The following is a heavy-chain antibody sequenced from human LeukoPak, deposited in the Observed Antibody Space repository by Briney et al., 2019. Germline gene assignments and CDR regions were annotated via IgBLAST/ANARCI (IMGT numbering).Heavy chain of an antibody. J-gene: IGHJ3*02. Sequence: GASVKVSCXASGGTFSSYAISWVRQAPGQGLEWMARIIPIFGTANYAQKFQGRVTITTDESTSTAYMELSSLRSEDTAVYYCAREGSSGWYDLGAFDIWGQGTMVTVSS. V-gene: IGHV1-69*05. CDR2: IIPIFGTA. CDR3: AREGSSGWYDLGAFDI. CDR1: GGTFSSYA. D-gene: IGHD6-19*01.